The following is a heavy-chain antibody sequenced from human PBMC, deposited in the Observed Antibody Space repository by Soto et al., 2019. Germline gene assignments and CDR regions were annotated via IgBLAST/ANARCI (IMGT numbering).Heavy chain of an antibody. J-gene: IGHJ3*02. CDR3: AQMDTMTTSAFDI. D-gene: IGHD5-12*01. Sequence: PGGSLRLSCTASEFTFNMYAMNWVRQAPGKGLEWVSAISSSSGATIYYADSVKGRFTISRDNSKNTLFLQMNSLRAEDTAMYYCAQMDTMTTSAFDIWGQGTMVTVSS. V-gene: IGHV3-23*01. CDR1: EFTFNMYA. CDR2: ISSSSGATI.